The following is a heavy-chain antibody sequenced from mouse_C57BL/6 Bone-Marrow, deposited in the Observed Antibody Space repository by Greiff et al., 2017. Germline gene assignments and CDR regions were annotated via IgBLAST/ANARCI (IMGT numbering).Heavy chain of an antibody. D-gene: IGHD4-1*01. CDR3: ASSGPLGRSFDY. J-gene: IGHJ2*01. CDR1: GYTFTSYW. V-gene: IGHV1-55*01. CDR2: IYPTSGRT. Sequence: QVQLKQPGAELVKPGASVKMSCKASGYTFTSYWITWVKQRPGQGLEWIGDIYPTSGRTNYNEKFKSKAILTVDTSSNTAYIQLSSLTSEDSAVFYCASSGPLGRSFDYWGQGTTLTVSS.